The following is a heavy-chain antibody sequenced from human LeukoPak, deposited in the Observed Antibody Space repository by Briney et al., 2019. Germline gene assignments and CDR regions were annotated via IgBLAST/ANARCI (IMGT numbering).Heavy chain of an antibody. J-gene: IGHJ4*02. CDR3: ARQRGLGEVSPYIDY. CDR1: GASISSSSYQ. CDR2: TDYSGRN. V-gene: IGHV4-39*01. Sequence: SETLSLTCTVSGASISSSSYQWGWIRQSPGKGLEWIGITDYSGRNHYNPSLKSRVYLSVDTSKNQFSLKLTSVTAADTAVYYCARQRGLGEVSPYIDYWGQGTLVTVSS. D-gene: IGHD2-21*01.